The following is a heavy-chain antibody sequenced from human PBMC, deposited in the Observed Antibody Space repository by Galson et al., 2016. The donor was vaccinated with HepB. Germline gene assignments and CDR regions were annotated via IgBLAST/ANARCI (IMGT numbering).Heavy chain of an antibody. Sequence: SLRLSCAASGFTFSSYAMSWFRQAPGKGLEWVSAISGSGDTTYYADSVKGRFTISRDNSKNTLYLQMNSLRAEDTAVYYCAKRAHATGDYCGMDVWGQGTTVTVSS. V-gene: IGHV3-23*01. CDR1: GFTFSSYA. CDR3: AKRAHATGDYCGMDV. D-gene: IGHD2-15*01. CDR2: ISGSGDTT. J-gene: IGHJ6*02.